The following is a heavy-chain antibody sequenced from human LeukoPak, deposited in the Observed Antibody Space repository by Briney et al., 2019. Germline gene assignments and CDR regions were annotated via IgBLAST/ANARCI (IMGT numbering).Heavy chain of an antibody. J-gene: IGHJ4*02. CDR3: ARDQEGFDY. CDR2: IYPRDGST. V-gene: IGHV1-46*01. CDR1: GYTFTSNY. Sequence: GASVKVSCKASGYTFTSNYIHWVRQAPGQGLEWMGMIYPRDGSTSYAQNFKGRVTVTRDTSTSTVHMELSGLRSEDTAVYYCARDQEGFDYWGQGTLVTVSS.